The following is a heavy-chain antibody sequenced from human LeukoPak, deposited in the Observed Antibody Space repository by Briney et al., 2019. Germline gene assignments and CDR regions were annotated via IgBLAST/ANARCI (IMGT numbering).Heavy chain of an antibody. V-gene: IGHV1-69*13. CDR1: GGTFSSYA. CDR3: ARAPGALFYGSGSYYFDY. J-gene: IGHJ4*02. CDR2: IIPIFGTA. Sequence: ASVKVSCKASGGTFSSYAISWVRQAPGRGLEWMGGIIPIFGTANYAQKFQGRVTITADESTSTAYMELSSLRSEDTAVYYCARAPGALFYGSGSYYFDYWGQGTLVTVSS. D-gene: IGHD3-10*01.